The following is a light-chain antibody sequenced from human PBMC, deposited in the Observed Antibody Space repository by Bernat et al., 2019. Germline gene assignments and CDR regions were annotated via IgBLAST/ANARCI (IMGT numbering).Light chain of an antibody. CDR2: DSS. Sequence: DIQMTQSPSSLSVSVGDRVTITCRASQDISNYLNWYHQKPGKAPKLLIYDSSYLETGVPSRFSGSASRTFFTFTITSLQPEDIGTYYCQQYDNLPFTFGGGTNVEIK. J-gene: IGKJ4*01. V-gene: IGKV1-33*01. CDR1: QDISNY. CDR3: QQYDNLPFT.